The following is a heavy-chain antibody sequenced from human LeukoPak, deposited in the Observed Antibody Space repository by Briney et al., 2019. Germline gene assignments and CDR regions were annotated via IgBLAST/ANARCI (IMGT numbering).Heavy chain of an antibody. Sequence: ASVKVSCKASGYSFTRHYMHWVRQAPGQGLEWLGLINPSGSSTLYAQKFQGRVTITADESTSTAYMELSSLRSEDTAVYYCARPRGSGSYYLGAFDIWGQGTMVTVSS. D-gene: IGHD1-26*01. CDR1: GYSFTRHY. CDR3: ARPRGSGSYYLGAFDI. CDR2: INPSGSST. J-gene: IGHJ3*02. V-gene: IGHV1-46*01.